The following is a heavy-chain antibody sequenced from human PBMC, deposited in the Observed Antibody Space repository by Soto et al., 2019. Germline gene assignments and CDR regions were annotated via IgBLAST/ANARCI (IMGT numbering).Heavy chain of an antibody. J-gene: IGHJ4*02. D-gene: IGHD1-26*01. CDR1: GFTFSDYS. CDR2: ISTVGSHI. Sequence: PGGSLRLSCAASGFTFSDYSMNWVRQGPGKGLEWVSSISTVGSHIYYADSLKGRFTISRDNVKNSVYLQMNSLRAEDTAVYYCARGTTTVQREEPIDYWGQAPLVTVS. V-gene: IGHV3-21*06. CDR3: ARGTTTVQREEPIDY.